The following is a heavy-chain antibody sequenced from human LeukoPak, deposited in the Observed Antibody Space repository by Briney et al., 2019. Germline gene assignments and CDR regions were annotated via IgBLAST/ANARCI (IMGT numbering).Heavy chain of an antibody. D-gene: IGHD3-22*01. CDR3: ARRAGDYSHPYDY. CDR1: GFTFSSYA. J-gene: IGHJ4*02. V-gene: IGHV3-53*01. Sequence: PGGSLRLSCAASGFTFSSYAMSWVRQAPGKGLEWVSFIYSGGSTHYSDSVKGRFTISRDNSKNTLYLQMNSLRAEDTAVYYCARRAGDYSHPYDYWGQGTLVTVS. CDR2: IYSGGST.